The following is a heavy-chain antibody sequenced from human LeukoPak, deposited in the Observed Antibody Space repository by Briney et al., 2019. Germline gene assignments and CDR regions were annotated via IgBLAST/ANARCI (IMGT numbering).Heavy chain of an antibody. V-gene: IGHV4-31*03. Sequence: SETLSLTCTVSVGSISSGGYSWSWIRQHPGKGLEWIGYIYYTVSTDNNPSIKSRVTITADTSKNKFSLKLNSVTAADTAVYYCARELYDAFDIWGQGTMVTVSS. CDR2: IYYTVST. CDR3: ARELYDAFDI. CDR1: VGSISSGGYS. D-gene: IGHD2-8*01. J-gene: IGHJ3*02.